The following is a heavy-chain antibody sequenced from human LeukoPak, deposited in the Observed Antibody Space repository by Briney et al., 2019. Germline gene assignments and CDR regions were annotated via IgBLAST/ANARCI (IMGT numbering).Heavy chain of an antibody. Sequence: ASVTVSCKASGYTFTSYDINWVRRAPGQGLEWMGWMNPNSGNTGYAQKFQGRVTMTRNTSISTAYMELSSLRSEDTAVYYCARSSSWYYYYMDVWGKGTTVTVSS. V-gene: IGHV1-8*01. D-gene: IGHD6-6*01. CDR1: GYTFTSYD. CDR3: ARSSSWYYYYMDV. J-gene: IGHJ6*03. CDR2: MNPNSGNT.